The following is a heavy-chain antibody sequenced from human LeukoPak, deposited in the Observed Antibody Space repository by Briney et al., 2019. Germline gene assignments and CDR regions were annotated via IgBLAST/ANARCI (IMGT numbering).Heavy chain of an antibody. V-gene: IGHV3-20*04. J-gene: IGHJ6*03. D-gene: IGHD6-6*01. CDR3: ARAVCPTIKFCDSSYFMDV. Sequence: RPGGSLRLSCAASGFSFDDLGMTWVRQVPGKGLEWVAGINWNGASTGYADSVRGRLTISRDNAKNSLYLQMNSLRAEDTALYYCARAVCPTIKFCDSSYFMDVWGKGTTVNVS. CDR2: INWNGAST. CDR1: GFSFDDLG.